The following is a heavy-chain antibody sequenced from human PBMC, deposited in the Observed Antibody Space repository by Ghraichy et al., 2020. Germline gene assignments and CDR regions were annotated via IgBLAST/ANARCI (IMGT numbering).Heavy chain of an antibody. D-gene: IGHD3-3*01. Sequence: SVKVSCKVSGGTFSSYTISWVRQAPGQGLEWMGRIIPILGIANYAQKFQGRVTITADKSTSTAYMELSSLRSEDTAVYYCARATSRITIFGVPRMDVWGQGTTVTVSS. J-gene: IGHJ6*02. V-gene: IGHV1-69*02. CDR3: ARATSRITIFGVPRMDV. CDR1: GGTFSSYT. CDR2: IIPILGIA.